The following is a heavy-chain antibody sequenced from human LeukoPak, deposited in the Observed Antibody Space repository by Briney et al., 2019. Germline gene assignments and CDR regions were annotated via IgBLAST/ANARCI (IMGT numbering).Heavy chain of an antibody. V-gene: IGHV3-11*05. Sequence: GGSLRLSCAASGFTFSDYYMTWVRQAAGKGLEWVSYTSGSSGDINYSDSVKGRFTISRDNAKNSLYLQMNSLRAEDTAVYYCTRDPRRLDYLGQGTLVTVSS. CDR3: TRDPRRLDY. CDR1: GFTFSDYY. J-gene: IGHJ4*02. CDR2: TSGSSGDI.